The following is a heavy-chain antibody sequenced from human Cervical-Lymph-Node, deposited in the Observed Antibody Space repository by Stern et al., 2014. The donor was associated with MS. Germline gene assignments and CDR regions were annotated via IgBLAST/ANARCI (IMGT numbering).Heavy chain of an antibody. Sequence: QITLKESGPTLVKPTQTVTLTCTLSGFSVATAGVGVGWIRQPPGKALEWLALIYWDDDKLYSPSLKTRLTIIKDTSKNQVVLTMTNVDPVDTATYYCAHSRVKYCRGGTCYSSLFDYWGQGTLVTVSS. J-gene: IGHJ4*02. CDR2: IYWDDDK. D-gene: IGHD2-15*01. V-gene: IGHV2-5*02. CDR1: GFSVATAGVG. CDR3: AHSRVKYCRGGTCYSSLFDY.